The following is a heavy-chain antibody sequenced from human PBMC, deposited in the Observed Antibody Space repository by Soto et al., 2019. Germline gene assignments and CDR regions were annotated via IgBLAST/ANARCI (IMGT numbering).Heavy chain of an antibody. CDR3: ARYNWNYLYYYGMAV. D-gene: IGHD1-7*01. V-gene: IGHV1-18*01. CDR2: ISAYNGNT. CDR1: GYTFTSYG. Sequence: ASVKVSCKASGYTFTSYGISWVRQAPGQGLEWMGWISAYNGNTNYAQKLQGRVTMPTDTAASTAYMELRSLRSDDTAVYYCARYNWNYLYYYGMAVWGQGTQLPVSS. J-gene: IGHJ6*02.